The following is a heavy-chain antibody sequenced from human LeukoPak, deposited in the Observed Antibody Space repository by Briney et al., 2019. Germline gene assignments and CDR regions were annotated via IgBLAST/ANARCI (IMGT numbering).Heavy chain of an antibody. D-gene: IGHD3-10*01. CDR1: GYTFTSYG. CDR3: ASRRRFYGSGTYGDYYYYYGMDV. V-gene: IGHV1-18*01. J-gene: IGHJ6*02. CDR2: ISAYNGNT. Sequence: ASVKVSCKASGYTFTSYGISWVRQAPGQGLEWMGWISAYNGNTNYAQKLQGRVTMTTDTSTSTAYMELRSLRSDDTAVYYCASRRRFYGSGTYGDYYYYYGMDVWGQGTTVTVSS.